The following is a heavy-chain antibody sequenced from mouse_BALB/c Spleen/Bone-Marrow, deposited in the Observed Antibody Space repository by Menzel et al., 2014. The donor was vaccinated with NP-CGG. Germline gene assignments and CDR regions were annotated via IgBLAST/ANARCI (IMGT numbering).Heavy chain of an antibody. Sequence: VQLQQSGGDLVKPGGSLKLSYAASGFTFSSYGMSWVRQIPDKRLEWVATISSGGSYTFYPDSVKGRFTISRDNAKNTLNLQMTSLKSEDTAMYYCARRRDYDYFDYWGQGTTLTVSS. V-gene: IGHV5-6*01. CDR2: ISSGGSYT. D-gene: IGHD2-4*01. J-gene: IGHJ2*01. CDR3: ARRRDYDYFDY. CDR1: GFTFSSYG.